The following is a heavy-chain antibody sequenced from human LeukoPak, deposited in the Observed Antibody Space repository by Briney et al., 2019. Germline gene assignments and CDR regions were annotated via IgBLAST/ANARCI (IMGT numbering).Heavy chain of an antibody. CDR1: GFTFSSYG. Sequence: GGSLRLSCAASGFTFSSYGMHWVRQAPGKGLEWVAFIRYDGSNKYYADSVKGRFTISRDNSKNTLYLQMNSLRAEDTAVYYCAKEYFWSRYDYYYMDVWGKGTTVTVSS. CDR2: IRYDGSNK. CDR3: AKEYFWSRYDYYYMDV. J-gene: IGHJ6*03. V-gene: IGHV3-30*02. D-gene: IGHD3-3*01.